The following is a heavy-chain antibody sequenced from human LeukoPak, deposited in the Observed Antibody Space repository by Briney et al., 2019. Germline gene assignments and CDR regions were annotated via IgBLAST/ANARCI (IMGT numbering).Heavy chain of an antibody. CDR3: ARGASVVAGSDNAFDI. CDR2: ISWNSGTI. D-gene: IGHD6-19*01. CDR1: GITFGDYA. J-gene: IGHJ3*02. Sequence: PGRSLRLSCAASGITFGDYAMHWVRQAPGKGLEWVSGISWNSGTIGYADSVKGRFTISRDNAKKSLYLQISSRRAEDTAVYYCARGASVVAGSDNAFDIWGQGTMVTVSS. V-gene: IGHV3-9*01.